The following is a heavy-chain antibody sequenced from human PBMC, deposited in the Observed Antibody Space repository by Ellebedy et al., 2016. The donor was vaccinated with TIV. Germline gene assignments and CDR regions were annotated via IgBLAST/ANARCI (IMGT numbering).Heavy chain of an antibody. CDR3: ARGFVWFSYVFDI. D-gene: IGHD2-21*01. V-gene: IGHV1-2*02. J-gene: IGHJ3*02. Sequence: ASVKVSCXASGYTFTGTDYYMHWVRQAPGQGLEWMGWINPKSGGTNYARKFQGRVTMTRDTSISTAYMELSRLRSDDTAVFYCARGFVWFSYVFDIWGQGTMVTVSP. CDR1: GYTFTGTDYY. CDR2: INPKSGGT.